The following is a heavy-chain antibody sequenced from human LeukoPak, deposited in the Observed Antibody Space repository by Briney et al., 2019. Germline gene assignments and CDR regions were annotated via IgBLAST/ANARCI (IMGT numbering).Heavy chain of an antibody. Sequence: SGPTLVKPTQTLTLTCTFSGFSLSTSGVEVSGIRQPQGKALKLLALIYWDDVKRYSPSLKSRLTITKDTSKNQVVLTMTNMDPVDTATYYCAHSRIGFVVVTAVYFDYWGQGTLVTVSS. CDR2: IYWDDVK. J-gene: IGHJ4*02. CDR1: GFSLSTSGVE. D-gene: IGHD2-21*02. CDR3: AHSRIGFVVVTAVYFDY. V-gene: IGHV2-5*02.